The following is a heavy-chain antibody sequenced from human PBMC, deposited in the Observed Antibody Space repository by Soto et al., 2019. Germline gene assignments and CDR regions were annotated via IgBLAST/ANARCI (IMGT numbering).Heavy chain of an antibody. CDR3: ARHYSSGSRNWFDP. J-gene: IGHJ5*02. Sequence: LSETLSLTCSASGGSINSSSYFWGWVRQPPGKGLEWIGSIYYSGSTYYNPSLRSRVTISVDTSKNQFSLKLSSVTAADTAVFYCARHYSSGSRNWFDPWGQGTLVTVSS. CDR2: IYYSGST. V-gene: IGHV4-39*01. CDR1: GGSINSSSYF. D-gene: IGHD6-19*01.